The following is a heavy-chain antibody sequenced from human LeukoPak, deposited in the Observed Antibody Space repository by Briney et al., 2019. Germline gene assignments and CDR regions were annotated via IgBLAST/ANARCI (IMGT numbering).Heavy chain of an antibody. Sequence: PGGSLRLSCAASGFTFSSYAMSWVRQAPGKGLEWVSAISGSGGSTYYADSVKGRFTTSRDNSKNTLYLQMNSLRAEDTAVYYCAKGSSRSGYSSGWYVFDYWGQGTLVTVSS. CDR1: GFTFSSYA. J-gene: IGHJ4*02. D-gene: IGHD6-19*01. V-gene: IGHV3-23*01. CDR3: AKGSSRSGYSSGWYVFDY. CDR2: ISGSGGST.